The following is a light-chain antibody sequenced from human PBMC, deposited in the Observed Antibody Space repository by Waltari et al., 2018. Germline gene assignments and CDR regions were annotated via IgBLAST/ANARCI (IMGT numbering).Light chain of an antibody. CDR3: SSYGSINTWL. V-gene: IGLV2-23*02. CDR1: SSAVGSYNI. CDR2: EVT. J-gene: IGLJ3*02. Sequence: QSALPQAASVSGSPGQSITISCTGTSSAVGSYNIVSWYQQHPGQAPKLIISEVTKRPSGVSNRFSGSKSGNTASLTISGLQAEDEADYFCSSYGSINTWLFGGGTKLTVL.